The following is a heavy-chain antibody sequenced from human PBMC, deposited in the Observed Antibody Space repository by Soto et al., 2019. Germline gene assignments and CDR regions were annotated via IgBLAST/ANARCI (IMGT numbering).Heavy chain of an antibody. J-gene: IGHJ4*02. CDR1: GFTFSSYA. V-gene: IGHV3-30-3*01. CDR3: ARDNYYCSGSYPTCLDCTTNRRFDY. D-gene: IGHD3-10*01. Sequence: QVQLVESGGGVVQPGRSLRLSCAASGFTFSSYAMHWVRQAPGKGLEWVAGISYDGSNKYYADSVKGRFTISRDNSKNTMYLQMNSLRAEDTAVYYCARDNYYCSGSYPTCLDCTTNRRFDYWGQGTLVTVSS. CDR2: ISYDGSNK.